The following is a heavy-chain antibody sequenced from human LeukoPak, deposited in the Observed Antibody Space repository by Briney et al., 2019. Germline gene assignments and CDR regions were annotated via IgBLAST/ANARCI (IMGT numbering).Heavy chain of an antibody. V-gene: IGHV4-59*01. D-gene: IGHD5-18*01. Sequence: SETLSLTCTVSGGSISSYYWSWIRQPPGKGLEWIGYIYYSGSTNYNPSLKSRVTISVDTSKNQFSLKLSSVTAADTAVYYCARDDSYGNFDYWGQGTLVTVSP. J-gene: IGHJ4*02. CDR2: IYYSGST. CDR3: ARDDSYGNFDY. CDR1: GGSISSYY.